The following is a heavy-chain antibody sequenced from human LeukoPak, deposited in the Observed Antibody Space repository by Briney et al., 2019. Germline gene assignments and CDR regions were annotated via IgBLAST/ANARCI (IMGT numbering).Heavy chain of an antibody. Sequence: ASVKVSCKVSGYTLTELSMHWVRQAPGKGLEWMGGFDPEDGETIYAQKFQGRVTMTEDTSTDTAYMELSSLRSEDTAVYYCAGSSSGYLYFPFDIWGQGTMVTVSS. CDR3: AGSSSGYLYFPFDI. CDR2: FDPEDGET. V-gene: IGHV1-24*01. D-gene: IGHD3-22*01. CDR1: GYTLTELS. J-gene: IGHJ3*02.